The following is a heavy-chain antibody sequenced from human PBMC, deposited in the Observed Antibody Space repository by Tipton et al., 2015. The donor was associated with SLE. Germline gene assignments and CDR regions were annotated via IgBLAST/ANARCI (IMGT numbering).Heavy chain of an antibody. Sequence: LRLSCTASGGSISSYYWSWIRQPPGKGLEWIGYIYYSGSTNYNPSLKSRVTISVDTSKNQFSLKLSSVTAADTAVYYCARGEITMVQGVIWDDAFDIWGQGTMVTVSS. CDR1: GGSISSYY. D-gene: IGHD3-10*01. CDR2: IYYSGST. J-gene: IGHJ3*02. V-gene: IGHV4-59*01. CDR3: ARGEITMVQGVIWDDAFDI.